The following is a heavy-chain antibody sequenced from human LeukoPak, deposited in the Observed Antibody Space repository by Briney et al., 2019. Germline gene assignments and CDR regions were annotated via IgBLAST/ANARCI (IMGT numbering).Heavy chain of an antibody. D-gene: IGHD6-13*01. V-gene: IGHV4-59*08. CDR2: IYYSGST. J-gene: IGHJ4*02. Sequence: SETLSLTCTVSGGSISSYYWSWIRQPPGKGLEWIGYIYYSGSTNYNPSLKSRVTISVDTSKNQFSLKLSSVTAADTAVYYCARRNVYSSSWDYFDYWGQGTLVTVSS. CDR3: ARRNVYSSSWDYFDY. CDR1: GGSISSYY.